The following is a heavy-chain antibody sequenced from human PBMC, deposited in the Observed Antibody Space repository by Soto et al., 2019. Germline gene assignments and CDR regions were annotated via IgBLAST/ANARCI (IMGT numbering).Heavy chain of an antibody. CDR2: VYHSRST. V-gene: IGHV4-59*01. Sequence: SETLSLTCTVSGDSISSYFWNWLRQHPGKGLEWIVCVYHSRSTNYSPSLKRRVSISVDTSKNQFSLRLTAVTAADTAVYYCARTYSSSCRPYPVHYGMDVWGQGTTVTVSS. J-gene: IGHJ6*02. CDR1: GDSISSYF. CDR3: ARTYSSSCRPYPVHYGMDV. D-gene: IGHD4-4*01.